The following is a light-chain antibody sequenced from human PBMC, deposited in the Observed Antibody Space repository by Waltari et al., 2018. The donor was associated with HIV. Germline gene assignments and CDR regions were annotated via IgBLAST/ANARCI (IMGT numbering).Light chain of an antibody. CDR2: GNN. Sequence: QSVLTQPPSLSGAPGRRVTISCAGSSSNIGANYDVHWYQQFPGTAPQLLLSGNNGRPSGCPDRLLGSGSGTSAYQFSTGVQADNEADYYRQAYVSSLRGSVVFGGGTKLTVL. CDR3: QAYVSSLRGSVV. V-gene: IGLV1-40*01. J-gene: IGLJ2*01. CDR1: SSNIGANYD.